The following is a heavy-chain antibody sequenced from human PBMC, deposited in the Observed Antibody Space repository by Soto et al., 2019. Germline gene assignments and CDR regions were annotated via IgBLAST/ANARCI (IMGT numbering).Heavy chain of an antibody. CDR3: AKVSPFNVDTTMVGGMDV. CDR2: ISGSGGST. J-gene: IGHJ6*02. Sequence: GGSLRLSCAASGFTFSTYAMSWVRQAPGKGLEWVSAISGSGGSTYYADSVKGRFTISRDNSKNTTLYLQMNSLRAEDTAVYYCAKVSPFNVDTTMVGGMDVWGQGTTVTVSS. V-gene: IGHV3-23*01. CDR1: GFTFSTYA. D-gene: IGHD5-18*01.